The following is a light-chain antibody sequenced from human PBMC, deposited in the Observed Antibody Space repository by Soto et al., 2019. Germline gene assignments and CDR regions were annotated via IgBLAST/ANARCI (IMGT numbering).Light chain of an antibody. CDR3: QQTNSFPIT. J-gene: IGKJ5*01. CDR1: QSISSW. Sequence: DIQMTQSPSSVSASVGDRVTITCRASQSISSWLAWYQQKPGKAPKLLIYTASNLQSGVPSRFSGSGSGTDFTLTISSLQPEDFATYYCQQTNSFPITFGQGTRLEI. V-gene: IGKV1D-12*01. CDR2: TAS.